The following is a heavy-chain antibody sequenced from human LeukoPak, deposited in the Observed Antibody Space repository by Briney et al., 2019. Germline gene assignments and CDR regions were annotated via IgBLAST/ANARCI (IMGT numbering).Heavy chain of an antibody. CDR3: AKHEGGSMNV. CDR2: TTASGGST. D-gene: IGHD3-16*01. Sequence: GGSLRLSCAASGLTFSTYAMSWVRQAPGKGLEWVSATTASGGSTYYADSVKGRFTISRDNSKNTLNLQMNSLRAEDTAVYYCAKHEGGSMNVWGQGTTVTVSS. V-gene: IGHV3-23*01. J-gene: IGHJ6*02. CDR1: GLTFSTYA.